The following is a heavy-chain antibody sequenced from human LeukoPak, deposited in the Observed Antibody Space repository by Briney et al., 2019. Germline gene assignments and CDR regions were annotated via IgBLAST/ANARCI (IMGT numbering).Heavy chain of an antibody. Sequence: PGGSLRLSCAASGFTFSSYAMSWVRQAPGNGLEWVSAISGSGGSTYYADSVKGRFTISRDNSKNTLYLQMNSLRAEDTAVYYCAKEEDMITFGGVIGYIDYWGQGTLVTVSS. V-gene: IGHV3-23*01. CDR2: ISGSGGST. CDR1: GFTFSSYA. J-gene: IGHJ4*02. CDR3: AKEEDMITFGGVIGYIDY. D-gene: IGHD3-16*02.